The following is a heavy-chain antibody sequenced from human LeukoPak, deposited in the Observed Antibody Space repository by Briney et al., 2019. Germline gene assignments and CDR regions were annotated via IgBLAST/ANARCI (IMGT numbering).Heavy chain of an antibody. Sequence: PSETLSVTCTVSGGSISGYYWSWIRQPPGKGLEWIGYIYYSGSTNYNPSLKSRVTISVDTSKNQFSLKLSSVTAADTAVYYCAREARPDWFDPWGQGTLVTVSS. J-gene: IGHJ5*02. CDR3: AREARPDWFDP. CDR1: GGSISGYY. D-gene: IGHD6-6*01. CDR2: IYYSGST. V-gene: IGHV4-59*01.